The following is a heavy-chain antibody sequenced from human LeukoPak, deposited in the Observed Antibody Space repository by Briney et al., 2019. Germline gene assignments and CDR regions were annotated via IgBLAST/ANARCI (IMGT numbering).Heavy chain of an antibody. CDR3: ARTLPYSSGWYGFDY. V-gene: IGHV5-51*01. CDR2: IYPGDSDT. D-gene: IGHD6-19*01. J-gene: IGHJ4*02. Sequence: GESLKISCKGTGYSFTSYWIGWVRQMPGKGLEWMGIIYPGDSDTRYSPSFQGQVTISADKSISTAYLQWSSLKASDTAMYYCARTLPYSSGWYGFDYWGQGTLVTVSS. CDR1: GYSFTSYW.